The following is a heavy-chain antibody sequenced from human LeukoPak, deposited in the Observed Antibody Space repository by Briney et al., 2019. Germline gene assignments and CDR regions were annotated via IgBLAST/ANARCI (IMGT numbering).Heavy chain of an antibody. Sequence: ASVKVSCKSTVYTFTSHGITWVRQAPGRGREWMGWISTNNCNTNYARRLQGRVAMTTDTSTSTAYMELRSLRSDDTAVYYCARDAVDTALVTTYNYFYGMDVWGQGTTVTVSS. CDR3: ARDAVDTALVTTYNYFYGMDV. V-gene: IGHV1-18*01. CDR1: VYTFTSHG. J-gene: IGHJ6*02. CDR2: ISTNNCNT. D-gene: IGHD5-18*01.